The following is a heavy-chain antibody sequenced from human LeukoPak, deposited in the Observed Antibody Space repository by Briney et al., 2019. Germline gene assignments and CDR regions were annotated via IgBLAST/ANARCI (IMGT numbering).Heavy chain of an antibody. CDR1: GFTFSNYN. Sequence: GGSLRPSCAASGFTFSNYNMNWVRQAPGKGLEWVSYISTSSSIIYYADSVKGRFTISRDNAKNSLYLQMNSLRADDTAVYYCARDYSGSYDYWGQGTLVTVSS. V-gene: IGHV3-48*01. CDR3: ARDYSGSYDY. D-gene: IGHD2-21*01. J-gene: IGHJ4*02. CDR2: ISTSSSII.